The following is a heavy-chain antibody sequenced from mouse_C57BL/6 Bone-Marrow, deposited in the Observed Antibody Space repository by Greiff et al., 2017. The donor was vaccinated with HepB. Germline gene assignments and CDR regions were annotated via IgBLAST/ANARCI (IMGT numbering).Heavy chain of an antibody. Sequence: EVKLMESGPGLAKPSQTLSLTCSVTGYSITSDYWNWIRKFPGNKLEYMGYISYSGSTNYNPSLKSRISITRDTSKNQYYLQLNTVTTEDTATYYCARYYGSSYWYFDVWGTGTTVTVSS. D-gene: IGHD1-1*01. CDR3: ARYYGSSYWYFDV. CDR1: GYSITSDY. V-gene: IGHV3-8*01. CDR2: ISYSGST. J-gene: IGHJ1*03.